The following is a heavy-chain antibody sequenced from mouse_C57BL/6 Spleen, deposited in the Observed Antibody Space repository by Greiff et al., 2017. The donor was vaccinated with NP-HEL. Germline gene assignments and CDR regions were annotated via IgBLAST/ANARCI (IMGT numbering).Heavy chain of an antibody. V-gene: IGHV3-6*01. CDR1: GYSITSGYY. Sequence: DVQLQESGPGLVKPSQSLSLTCSVTGYSITSGYYWNWIRQFPGNKLEWMGYISYDGSNNYNPSLKNRISITRDTSKNQFSLKLNSVTTEDTEKYYCTRRGGYFDYWGKGTTLTVSS. CDR2: ISYDGSN. J-gene: IGHJ2*01. CDR3: TRRGGYFDY.